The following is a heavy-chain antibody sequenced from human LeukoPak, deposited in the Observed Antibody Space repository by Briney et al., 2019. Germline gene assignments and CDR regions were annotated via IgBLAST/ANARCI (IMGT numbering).Heavy chain of an antibody. V-gene: IGHV1-2*02. CDR2: INPNSGGT. Sequence: ASVRVSCKASGYTFTGYYMHWVRQAPGQGLEWMGWINPNSGGTNYAQKFQGRVTMTRDTSISTAYMELSRLRSDDTAVYYCARDQDVYYYDSSGTRTLDYWGQGTLVTVSS. CDR3: ARDQDVYYYDSSGTRTLDY. CDR1: GYTFTGYY. J-gene: IGHJ4*02. D-gene: IGHD3-22*01.